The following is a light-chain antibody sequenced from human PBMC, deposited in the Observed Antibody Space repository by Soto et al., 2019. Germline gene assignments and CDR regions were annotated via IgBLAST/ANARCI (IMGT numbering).Light chain of an antibody. CDR2: GAS. J-gene: IGKJ4*01. V-gene: IGKV3-15*01. CDR1: QAISSN. Sequence: EIVMTQSPATLSVSRGERATLSCRANQAISSNLAWYQQKPGQAPRLLIYGASTRATGIPDRFSGSGSGTEFTLTISSLQSEDFAVYYCQQFGVSPLTFGGGTKVEI. CDR3: QQFGVSPLT.